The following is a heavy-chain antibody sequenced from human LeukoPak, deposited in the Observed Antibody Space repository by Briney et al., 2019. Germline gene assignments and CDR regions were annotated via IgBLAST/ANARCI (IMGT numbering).Heavy chain of an antibody. D-gene: IGHD3-22*01. V-gene: IGHV4-39*01. J-gene: IGHJ4*02. CDR1: GGSISSSNYY. Sequence: KPSETLSLTCTVSGGSISSSNYYWGWIRQPPGKGLEWNGSIFYSGSTYYNPSLESRLTMSVDTAKNQFSLKLSSVTAAETAGYYCARQGVITMVEVVRYYFDYWGQGILVTVSS. CDR3: ARQGVITMVEVVRYYFDY. CDR2: IFYSGST.